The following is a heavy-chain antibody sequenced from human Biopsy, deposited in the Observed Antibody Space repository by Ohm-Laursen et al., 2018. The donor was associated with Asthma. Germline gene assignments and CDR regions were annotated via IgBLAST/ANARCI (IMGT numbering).Heavy chain of an antibody. J-gene: IGHJ6*02. V-gene: IGHV4-31*03. CDR3: ARDRSYSGSAGFGHYYGMDV. D-gene: IGHD5-12*01. CDR1: GGSINNFH. Sequence: SQTLSLTCTVSGGSINNFHWSWIRQHPGKGLEWIGYIYYSGSTYYNPSLKSRVTISVDTSKNQFSLKVRSVTAADTAVYYCARDRSYSGSAGFGHYYGMDVWGQGTTVTVSS. CDR2: IYYSGST.